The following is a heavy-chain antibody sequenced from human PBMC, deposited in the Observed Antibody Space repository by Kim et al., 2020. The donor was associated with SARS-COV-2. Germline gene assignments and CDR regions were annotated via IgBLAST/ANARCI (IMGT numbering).Heavy chain of an antibody. CDR3: AKDPRKRFWEWLLLGAF. D-gene: IGHD3-3*01. CDR2: ISWNSGSI. CDR1: GFTFDDYA. Sequence: GGSLRLSCAASGFTFDDYAMHWVRQAPGKGLEWVSGISWNSGSIGYADSVKGRFTISRDNAKNSLYLQMNSRRAEDTALYYCAKDPRKRFWEWLLLGAF. V-gene: IGHV3-9*01. J-gene: IGHJ3*01.